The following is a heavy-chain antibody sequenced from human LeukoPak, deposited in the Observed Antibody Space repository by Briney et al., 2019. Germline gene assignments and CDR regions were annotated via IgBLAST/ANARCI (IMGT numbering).Heavy chain of an antibody. D-gene: IGHD4/OR15-4a*01. CDR1: GYTFTSYG. CDR3: ATAGSGGAHFNAFDI. CDR2: ISAYNGKK. V-gene: IGHV1-18*01. J-gene: IGHJ3*02. Sequence: ASVKVSCKASGYTFTSYGITWVRQAPGQGLEWMGWISAYNGKKTYAQNFQGRVAMTTDTSTSTTYMELRSLRSDDTAVYYCATAGSGGAHFNAFDIWGQGTAVTVSS.